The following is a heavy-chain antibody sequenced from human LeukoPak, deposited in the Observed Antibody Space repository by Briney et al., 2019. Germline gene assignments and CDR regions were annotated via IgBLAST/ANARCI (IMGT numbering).Heavy chain of an antibody. D-gene: IGHD3-10*01. Sequence: SETLSLTCTVSGGSISSYYWSWIRQPPGKGLEWIGYIYYSGSTNYNPSLKSRVTISVDTSKNQFSLKLSSVTAADTAVYYCARTSLYYYGSGSYYNRRNGMDVWGQGTTVTVSS. CDR2: IYYSGST. V-gene: IGHV4-59*01. CDR3: ARTSLYYYGSGSYYNRRNGMDV. CDR1: GGSISSYY. J-gene: IGHJ6*02.